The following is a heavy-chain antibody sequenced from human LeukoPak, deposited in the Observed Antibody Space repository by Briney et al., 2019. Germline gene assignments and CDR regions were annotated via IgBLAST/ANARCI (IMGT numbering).Heavy chain of an antibody. J-gene: IGHJ6*03. V-gene: IGHV4-59*01. CDR3: ARGYPYYYMDV. CDR2: IYYSGST. Sequence: SETLSLTCTVSGDSISSYYWSWIRQPPGKGLEWIGYIYYSGSTNYNPSLKSRVTISVDTSKNQFSLKLSSVTAADTAVYYCARGYPYYYMDVWGKGTTVTISS. CDR1: GDSISSYY. D-gene: IGHD1-14*01.